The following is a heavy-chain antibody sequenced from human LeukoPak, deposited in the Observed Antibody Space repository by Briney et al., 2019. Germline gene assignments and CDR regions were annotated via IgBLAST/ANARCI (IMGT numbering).Heavy chain of an antibody. CDR1: GGTFSSYA. D-gene: IGHD5-12*01. J-gene: IGHJ4*02. V-gene: IGHV1-2*02. CDR3: ARETTRSSGYDC. Sequence: ASVKVSCKASGGTFSSYAISWVRQAPGQGLEWMGWINPNSGGTNYAQKFQGRVTMTRDTSISTAYMELSRLRSDDTAVYYCARETTRSSGYDCWGQGTLVTVSS. CDR2: INPNSGGT.